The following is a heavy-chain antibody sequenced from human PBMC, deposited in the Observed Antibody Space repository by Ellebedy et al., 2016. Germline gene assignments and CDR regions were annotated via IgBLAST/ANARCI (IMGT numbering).Heavy chain of an antibody. J-gene: IGHJ4*02. CDR3: ARGSIVGALDY. CDR2: ISSSSSTI. Sequence: GESLKISXAASGFTFSSYSMNWVRQAPGKGLEWVSYISSSSSTIYYADSVKGRFTISRDNAKNSLYLQMNSLRAEDTAVYYCARGSIVGALDYWGQGTLVTVSS. D-gene: IGHD1-26*01. V-gene: IGHV3-48*01. CDR1: GFTFSSYS.